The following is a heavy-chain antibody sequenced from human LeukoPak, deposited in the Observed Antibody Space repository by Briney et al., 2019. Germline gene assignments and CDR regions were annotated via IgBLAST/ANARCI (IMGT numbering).Heavy chain of an antibody. J-gene: IGHJ5*02. CDR1: GGSISSISYY. CDR3: ARLAYCGGDCRWFDP. CDR2: IYYSGST. D-gene: IGHD2-21*02. Sequence: SETLSLTCTVSGGSISSISYYWGWIRQPPGKGLEWIGSIYYSGSTYYNPSLKSRVTISVDTSKNQFSLKLSSVTAADTAVYYCARLAYCGGDCRWFDPWGQGTLVTVSS. V-gene: IGHV4-39*01.